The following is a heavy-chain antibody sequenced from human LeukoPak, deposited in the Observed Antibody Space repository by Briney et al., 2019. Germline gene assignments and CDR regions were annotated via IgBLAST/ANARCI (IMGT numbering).Heavy chain of an antibody. J-gene: IGHJ3*02. CDR3: ARDLDGPYSYGEDAFDI. CDR1: GFTFSSSA. V-gene: IGHV3-30*04. D-gene: IGHD5-18*01. CDR2: ISYDGSNK. Sequence: QSGGSLRLSCAASGFTFSSSAMSWVRQAPGKGLEWVAVISYDGSNKYYADSVKGRFTISRDNSKNTLYLQMNSLRAEDTAVYYCARDLDGPYSYGEDAFDIWGQGTMVTVSS.